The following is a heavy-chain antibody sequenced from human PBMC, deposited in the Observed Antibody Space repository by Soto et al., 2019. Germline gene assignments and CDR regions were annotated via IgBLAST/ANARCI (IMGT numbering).Heavy chain of an antibody. CDR3: ATSYTSSSPFES. CDR1: GDSFASYW. J-gene: IGHJ4*02. D-gene: IGHD6-6*01. Sequence: PGESLKISCKGSGDSFASYWIGWVRQMPGKGLEWMGIIYPGDSDTRYSPSFQGQVTISADKSINTAYLQWSSLKASDTAMFYCATSYTSSSPFESWGQGTLVTVSS. V-gene: IGHV5-51*01. CDR2: IYPGDSDT.